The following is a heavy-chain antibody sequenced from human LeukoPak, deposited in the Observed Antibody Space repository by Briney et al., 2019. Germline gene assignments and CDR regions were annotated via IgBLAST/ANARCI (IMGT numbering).Heavy chain of an antibody. V-gene: IGHV3-53*01. J-gene: IGHJ4*02. Sequence: PRGSLRLSCAASGFTVSSNYMSWVRQAPGKGLEWVSVIYSGGSTYYADSVKGRFTISRDNSKNTLYLQMNSLRAEDTAVYYCARLMKYYDFWSGFDYWGQGTLVTVSS. CDR2: IYSGGST. D-gene: IGHD3-3*01. CDR3: ARLMKYYDFWSGFDY. CDR1: GFTVSSNY.